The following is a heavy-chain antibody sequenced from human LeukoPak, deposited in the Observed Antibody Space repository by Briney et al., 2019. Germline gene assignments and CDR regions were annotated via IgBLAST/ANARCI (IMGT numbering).Heavy chain of an antibody. CDR2: IYPEDSDT. CDR1: GYSFNNKW. D-gene: IGHD3-22*01. J-gene: IGHJ4*02. CDR3: ARRIYDSSGYSVYFDS. Sequence: GESLKISCKASGYSFNNKWIGWVRRLPGKGLEWMGVIYPEDSDTRYSPSFQGQVTISVDKSINTAYLQWSSLKASDTAIYYCARRIYDSSGYSVYFDSWGQGTLVTVSS. V-gene: IGHV5-51*01.